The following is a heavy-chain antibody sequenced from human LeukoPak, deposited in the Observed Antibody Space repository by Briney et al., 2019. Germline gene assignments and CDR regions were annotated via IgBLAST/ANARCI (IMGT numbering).Heavy chain of an antibody. Sequence: GRSLRLSCAASGFTFSSYAMHWVRQAPGKGLEWVAVISYDGSNKYYADSVKGRFTISRDNSKNTLCLQMNSLRAEDTAVYYCARDGARLYCDFWSGHDDAFDIWGQGTMVTVSS. D-gene: IGHD3-3*01. CDR3: ARDGARLYCDFWSGHDDAFDI. V-gene: IGHV3-30-3*01. CDR2: ISYDGSNK. CDR1: GFTFSSYA. J-gene: IGHJ3*02.